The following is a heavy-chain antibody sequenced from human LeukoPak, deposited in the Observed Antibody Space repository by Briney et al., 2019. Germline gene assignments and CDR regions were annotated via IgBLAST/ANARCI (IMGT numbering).Heavy chain of an antibody. CDR2: ISNSASSI. D-gene: IGHD6-13*01. Sequence: GGSLRLSCAASGFTFSSFSMNWVRQGPGKGLEWISYISNSASSIQYADSVKGRFTISRDNALNSLYLQMNSLRAEDTAIYYCARSIPYGTTWYGRSDYWGQGTLVTVSS. CDR1: GFTFSSFS. CDR3: ARSIPYGTTWYGRSDY. J-gene: IGHJ4*02. V-gene: IGHV3-48*04.